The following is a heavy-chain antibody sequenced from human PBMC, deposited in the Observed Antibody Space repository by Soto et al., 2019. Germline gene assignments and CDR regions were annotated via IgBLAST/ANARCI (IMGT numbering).Heavy chain of an antibody. J-gene: IGHJ4*02. V-gene: IGHV3-30-3*01. CDR1: GFTFSHYA. Sequence: QVQLVESGGGVVQPGRSLRVSCAASGFTFSHYAMHWVRQAPGKGLEWVAVVSYDGTKQFYADSVKGRFTISRDSSKSTLYLQMNILRDEDTAVYYCARDRVYYYDSSGYYNFDFWGQGTLVTVSS. CDR2: VSYDGTKQ. D-gene: IGHD3-22*01. CDR3: ARDRVYYYDSSGYYNFDF.